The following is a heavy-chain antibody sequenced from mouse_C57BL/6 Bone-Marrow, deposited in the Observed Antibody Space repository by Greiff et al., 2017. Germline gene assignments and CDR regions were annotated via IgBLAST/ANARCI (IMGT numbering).Heavy chain of an antibody. D-gene: IGHD1-1*01. Sequence: VQLQQSGPELVKPGASVKISCKASGYSFTGYYMNWVKQSPEKSLEWIGEINPSTGGTTYNQKFKAKATLTVAKSSSAAYMQLKSLTSEDSAVYYCARRWITTVVEDAMDYWGQGTSVTVSS. CDR2: INPSTGGT. J-gene: IGHJ4*01. CDR1: GYSFTGYY. V-gene: IGHV1-42*01. CDR3: ARRWITTVVEDAMDY.